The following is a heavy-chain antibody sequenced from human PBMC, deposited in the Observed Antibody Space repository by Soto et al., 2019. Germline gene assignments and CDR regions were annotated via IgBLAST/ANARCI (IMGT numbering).Heavy chain of an antibody. V-gene: IGHV3-48*01. Sequence: PGGSLRLSCAASGFTFSSYSMNWVRQAPGKGLEWVSYISSSSSTIYYADSVKGRFTISRDNAKNSLYLQMNSLRAEDTAVYYCARSRYCSSTSCSYYYYYYMDVWGKGTTVTVSS. J-gene: IGHJ6*03. CDR2: ISSSSSTI. CDR1: GFTFSSYS. CDR3: ARSRYCSSTSCSYYYYYYMDV. D-gene: IGHD2-2*01.